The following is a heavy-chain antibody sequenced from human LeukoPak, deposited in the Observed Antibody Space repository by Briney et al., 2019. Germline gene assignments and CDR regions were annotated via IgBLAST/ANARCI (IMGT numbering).Heavy chain of an antibody. J-gene: IGHJ4*02. Sequence: ASVKVSCKTSGYRFTSYFMHWVRQAPGQGLEWMGIINPSGGSASYAQKFQGRVTMTRDMSTSTVYMELSSLRSEDTAVYYCARDLISGRTFEYSSSWGAYWGQGTLVTVSS. D-gene: IGHD6-6*01. V-gene: IGHV1-46*01. CDR3: ARDLISGRTFEYSSSWGAY. CDR1: GYRFTSYF. CDR2: INPSGGSA.